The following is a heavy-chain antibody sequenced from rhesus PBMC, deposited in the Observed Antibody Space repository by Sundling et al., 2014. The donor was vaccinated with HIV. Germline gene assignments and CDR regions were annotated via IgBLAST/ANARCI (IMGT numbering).Heavy chain of an antibody. V-gene: IGHV4-122*02. CDR2: ITYHGTT. CDR1: GGSISDYYR. J-gene: IGHJ4*01. Sequence: QVLLQESGPGVVKPSETLSLTCAVSGGSISDYYRWSWIRQPPGKGLEWIGYITYHGTTSYNPSLQSRVTISRDTSKNQFSLRLTSATVADTAVYYCARPREYRYNYDYWGQGLLVTVSS. CDR3: ARPREYRYNYDY. D-gene: IGHD5-12*01.